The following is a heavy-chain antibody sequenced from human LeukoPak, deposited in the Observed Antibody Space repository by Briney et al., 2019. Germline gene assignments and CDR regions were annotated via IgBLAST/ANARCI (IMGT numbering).Heavy chain of an antibody. Sequence: SETLSLTCTVSGGSISSSSYYWGWIRQPPGKGLEWIGSIYYSGSTYYNPSLMSRVTISVDTSKNQFSLKLSSVTAADTAVYYCARGVVTALGAFDIWGQGTMVTVSS. J-gene: IGHJ3*02. CDR3: ARGVVTALGAFDI. CDR2: IYYSGST. CDR1: GGSISSSSYY. V-gene: IGHV4-39*07. D-gene: IGHD2-21*02.